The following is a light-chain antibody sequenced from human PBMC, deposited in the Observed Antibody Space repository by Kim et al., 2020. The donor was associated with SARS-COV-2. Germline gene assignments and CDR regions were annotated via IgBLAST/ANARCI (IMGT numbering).Light chain of an antibody. CDR2: LEGSGSY. CDR3: ETWDSNSLWV. V-gene: IGLV4-60*03. CDR1: SGHSTYS. Sequence: VNLTCTLSSGHSTYSIAWHQQQPGKAPRYLMKLEGSGSYNKGGGVPDRFSGSSSGADRYLSISNLQSEDEADYYCETWDSNSLWVFGGGTKLTVL. J-gene: IGLJ3*02.